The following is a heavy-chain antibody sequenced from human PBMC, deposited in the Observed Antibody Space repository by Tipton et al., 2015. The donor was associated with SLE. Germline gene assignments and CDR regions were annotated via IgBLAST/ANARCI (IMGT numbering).Heavy chain of an antibody. J-gene: IGHJ4*02. D-gene: IGHD2-15*01. Sequence: SLRLSCAASGFTFSNYAIYWVRQAPGKGLEWVAVISYDESNKYYADSVKGRFTISRDNSKNTLYLQMNSLRAEDTAVYYCARGGIVVVVVAHFDYWGQGTLVTVSS. V-gene: IGHV3-30-3*01. CDR1: GFTFSNYA. CDR3: ARGGIVVVVVAHFDY. CDR2: ISYDESNK.